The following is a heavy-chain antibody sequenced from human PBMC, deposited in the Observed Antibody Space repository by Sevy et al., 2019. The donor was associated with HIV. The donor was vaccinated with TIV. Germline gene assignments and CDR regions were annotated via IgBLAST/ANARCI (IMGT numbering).Heavy chain of an antibody. J-gene: IGHJ4*02. Sequence: GGSLRLSCAASGFTFSSYSMHWVRQAPGKGLEWVAVIWNDGSGKYYADSVKGRFSISRDNSKNTLYLQMNSLRAEDTAVYYCAMNYYDSSGSSFSFDFWGQGTLVTVSS. D-gene: IGHD3-22*01. CDR1: GFTFSSYS. CDR2: IWNDGSGK. CDR3: AMNYYDSSGSSFSFDF. V-gene: IGHV3-33*03.